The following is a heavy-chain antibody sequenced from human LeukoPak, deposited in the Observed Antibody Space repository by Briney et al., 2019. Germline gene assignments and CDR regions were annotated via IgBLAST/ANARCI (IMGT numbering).Heavy chain of an antibody. Sequence: SGTLSLTCAVSGGSISSSNWWSWVRQPPGKGLEWIGEIYHSGSTNYNPSLKSRVTISVDKSKNQFSLKLSSVTAADTAVYYCARVQNLWFGDHRTFDYWGQGTLVTVSS. D-gene: IGHD3-10*01. V-gene: IGHV4-4*02. CDR3: ARVQNLWFGDHRTFDY. CDR1: GGSISSSNW. J-gene: IGHJ4*02. CDR2: IYHSGST.